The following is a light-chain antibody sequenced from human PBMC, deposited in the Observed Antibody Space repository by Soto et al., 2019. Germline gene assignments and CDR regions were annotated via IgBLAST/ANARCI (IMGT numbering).Light chain of an antibody. J-gene: IGKJ5*01. Sequence: EIVLTQSPGTLSLSPGERATLSCRASQSVSSTYLAWYQQKPGQAPRPLIYGASSRATGIPDRFSGSGSGTDFTLTICRLEHEDFAVYYCQQYGSSPPITFGQGTRLEIK. V-gene: IGKV3-20*01. CDR3: QQYGSSPPIT. CDR2: GAS. CDR1: QSVSSTY.